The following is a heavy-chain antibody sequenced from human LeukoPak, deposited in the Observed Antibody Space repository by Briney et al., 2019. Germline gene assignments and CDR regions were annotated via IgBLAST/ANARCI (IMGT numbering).Heavy chain of an antibody. D-gene: IGHD5-12*01. Sequence: PGRSLRLSCAASGFTFSSYGMHWVRQAPGKGLEGVAVISYDGSNKYYADSVKGRFTISRDNSKNTLYLQMNSLRAEDTAVYYCARGYSGYDLGEDYWGQGTLVTVSS. J-gene: IGHJ4*02. V-gene: IGHV3-30*03. CDR2: ISYDGSNK. CDR1: GFTFSSYG. CDR3: ARGYSGYDLGEDY.